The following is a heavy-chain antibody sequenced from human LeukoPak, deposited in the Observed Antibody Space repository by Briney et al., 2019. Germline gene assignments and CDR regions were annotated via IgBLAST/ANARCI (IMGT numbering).Heavy chain of an antibody. Sequence: SETLSLTCTVSGGSISSSSYYWGWIRQPPGKGLEWIGSIYYSGSTYYNPSLKSRVTISVDTSKNQFSLKLSSVTAADTAVYYCARRNIYDIAAAENDYWGRGTLVTVSS. CDR1: GGSISSSSYY. V-gene: IGHV4-39*01. CDR2: IYYSGST. D-gene: IGHD6-13*01. CDR3: ARRNIYDIAAAENDY. J-gene: IGHJ4*02.